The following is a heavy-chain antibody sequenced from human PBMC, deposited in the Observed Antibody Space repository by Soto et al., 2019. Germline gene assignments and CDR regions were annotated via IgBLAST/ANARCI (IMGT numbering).Heavy chain of an antibody. J-gene: IGHJ4*02. V-gene: IGHV3-23*01. CDR3: ASRSSGWYFDY. CDR1: GFTFSNYA. Sequence: EVQLLESGGGLVQPGGSLRLSCAASGFTFSNYAISWVRQAPGKGLEWVSIISGSGGSTYHADSVKGRFIISRDNSKNTLDVQMNGLRAEDTAVYYCASRSSGWYFDYWGQGTLVTVSS. D-gene: IGHD6-19*01. CDR2: ISGSGGST.